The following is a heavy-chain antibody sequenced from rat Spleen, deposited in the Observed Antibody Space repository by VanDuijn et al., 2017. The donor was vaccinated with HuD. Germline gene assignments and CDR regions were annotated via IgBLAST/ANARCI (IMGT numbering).Heavy chain of an antibody. CDR3: TTDFSLTTEAPGWFAY. Sequence: EVQLVESGGGLVQPGRSMKLSCAASGFTFSNYDMAWVRQAPTKGLEWVASISYDGSSTYYRDSVKGRFTIFRDNAKSTLYLQMDSLRSEDTATYYCTTDFSLTTEAPGWFAYWGKGTLVTVSS. CDR1: GFTFSNYD. V-gene: IGHV5-20*01. CDR2: ISYDGSST. J-gene: IGHJ3*01. D-gene: IGHD1-11*01.